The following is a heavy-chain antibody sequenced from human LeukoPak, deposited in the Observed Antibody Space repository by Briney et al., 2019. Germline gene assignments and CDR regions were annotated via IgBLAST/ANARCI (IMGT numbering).Heavy chain of an antibody. D-gene: IGHD6-19*01. Sequence: GGSLRLSCVASGFTFSGYSMNWVRQAPGKGLEWVSSISSGSTYIHYADSVKGRFTISRDNAKNSLYLQMNSLRAEDTAVYFCARVRVAGYEVDYWGQGTLATVSS. CDR2: ISSGSTYI. CDR1: GFTFSGYS. V-gene: IGHV3-21*01. J-gene: IGHJ4*02. CDR3: ARVRVAGYEVDY.